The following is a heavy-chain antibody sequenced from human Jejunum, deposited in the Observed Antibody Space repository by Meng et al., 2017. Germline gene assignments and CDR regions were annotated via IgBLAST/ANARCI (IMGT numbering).Heavy chain of an antibody. Sequence: EGQLVEAGGGIVQPGGSLRLSCEASGFTFSDDWMYWARQVPGKGLQWVSTFYPGGDIYYADPVKGRFTISRDNSKNTLSLQMSSLRADDTAVYYCARGSFGQQIDYWGQGTLVTVSS. CDR2: FYPGGDI. J-gene: IGHJ4*02. CDR3: ARGSFGQQIDY. V-gene: IGHV3-66*01. D-gene: IGHD1/OR15-1a*01. CDR1: GFTFSDDW.